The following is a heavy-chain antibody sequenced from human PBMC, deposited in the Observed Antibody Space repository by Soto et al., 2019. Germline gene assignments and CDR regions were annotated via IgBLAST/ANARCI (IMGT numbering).Heavy chain of an antibody. D-gene: IGHD1-26*01. CDR3: ARDSGSYFGY. Sequence: QVQLVESGGGVVQPGRSLRLSCAASAFTFRSYAMHWVRQAPGKGLEWVAVISYDGSNKYYADSVKGRFTISRDNSKNTLYLQMNSLRAEDTAVYYCARDSGSYFGYWGQGTLVTVSS. CDR2: ISYDGSNK. CDR1: AFTFRSYA. J-gene: IGHJ4*02. V-gene: IGHV3-30-3*01.